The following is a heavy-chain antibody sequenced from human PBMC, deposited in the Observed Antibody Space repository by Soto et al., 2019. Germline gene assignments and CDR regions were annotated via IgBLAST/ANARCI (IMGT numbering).Heavy chain of an antibody. CDR1: GFTFSSYE. J-gene: IGHJ3*02. Sequence: GGSLRLSCAASGFTFSSYEMNWVRQAPGKGLEWVSYISSSGSTIYYADSVKGRFTISRDNAKNSLYLQMNSLRAEDTAVYYCARVGYDSSGSDAFDIWGQGTMVTVSS. V-gene: IGHV3-48*03. CDR3: ARVGYDSSGSDAFDI. D-gene: IGHD3-22*01. CDR2: ISSSGSTI.